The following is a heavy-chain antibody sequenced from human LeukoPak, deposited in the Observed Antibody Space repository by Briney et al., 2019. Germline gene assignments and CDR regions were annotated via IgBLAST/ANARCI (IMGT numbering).Heavy chain of an antibody. CDR3: ARGNYYCSGTSCYTFLDY. Sequence: GGSLRLSCAASGFTFSSYAMHWVRQAPGKGLEWVAVISYDGSNKYYADSVKGRFTISRDNSKNTLYLQMNSLRAEDTAVYYCARGNYYCSGTSCYTFLDYWGQGTLVTVSS. J-gene: IGHJ4*02. CDR2: ISYDGSNK. V-gene: IGHV3-30-3*01. D-gene: IGHD2-2*02. CDR1: GFTFSSYA.